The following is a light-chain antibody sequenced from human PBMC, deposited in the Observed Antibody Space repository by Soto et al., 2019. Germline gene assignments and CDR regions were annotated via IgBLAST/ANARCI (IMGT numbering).Light chain of an antibody. J-gene: IGLJ2*01. CDR1: SSDVGAYNY. V-gene: IGLV2-14*01. CDR3: SSFTSSSTLV. CDR2: EVT. Sequence: QSALTQPASVSGSPGQSITISCTGTSSDVGAYNYVSWFQQQPGKALKLIIYEVTNRPSGVSNRFSGSKSGKTASLTISGLQPEDEADYYCSSFTSSSTLVFGGGTKVTVL.